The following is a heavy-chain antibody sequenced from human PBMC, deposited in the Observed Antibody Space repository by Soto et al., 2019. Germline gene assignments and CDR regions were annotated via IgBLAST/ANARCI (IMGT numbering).Heavy chain of an antibody. J-gene: IGHJ5*02. Sequence: PSETLSLTCAVYGGSFSGYYWSWIRQPPGKGLEWIGEINHSGSTNYNPSLKSRVTISVDTSKNQFSLKLSSVTAADTAVYYCARRYYYGSGSYYSRTWFDPWGQGTLVTVSS. CDR1: GGSFSGYY. D-gene: IGHD3-10*01. CDR3: ARRYYYGSGSYYSRTWFDP. CDR2: INHSGST. V-gene: IGHV4-34*01.